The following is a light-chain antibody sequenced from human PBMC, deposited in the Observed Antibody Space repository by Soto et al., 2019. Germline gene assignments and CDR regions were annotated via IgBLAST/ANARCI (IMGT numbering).Light chain of an antibody. CDR2: DAS. Sequence: DIQMTQSPSTLSASVGDRVTITCRASQSISYWLAWYQQKPGKAPKVLIYDASSLESGVPSRFSGSGSGTEFTLTINNLQPDDLATYYCQQYNTYWTFGQGTKVDIK. J-gene: IGKJ1*01. V-gene: IGKV1-5*01. CDR1: QSISYW. CDR3: QQYNTYWT.